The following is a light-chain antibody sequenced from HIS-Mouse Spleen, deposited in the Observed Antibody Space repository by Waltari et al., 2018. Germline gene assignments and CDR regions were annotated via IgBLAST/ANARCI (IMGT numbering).Light chain of an antibody. Sequence: QSALTQPRSVSGAPGQSVTISCTGTSSDVGGSNDVSWYQQHPGKAPKLMIYDVSKRPSGVPDRFSGSKSGNTASLTISGLQAEDEADYYCCSYAGSYSYVFGTGTKVTVL. J-gene: IGLJ1*01. CDR2: DVS. CDR1: SSDVGGSND. V-gene: IGLV2-11*01. CDR3: CSYAGSYSYV.